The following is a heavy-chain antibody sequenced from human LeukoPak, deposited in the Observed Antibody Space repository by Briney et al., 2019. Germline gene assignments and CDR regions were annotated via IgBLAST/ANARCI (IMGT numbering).Heavy chain of an antibody. D-gene: IGHD5-12*01. CDR1: GYTFTGYY. Sequence: ASVKVSCKASGYTFTGYYMHWVRQAPGQGLEWMGWINPNSGGTNYAQKFQGRVTMTRDTSISTAYMELSRLRSDDTAVYYCARAPAIVATRYCDYWGQGTLVTVSS. CDR2: INPNSGGT. V-gene: IGHV1-2*02. J-gene: IGHJ4*02. CDR3: ARAPAIVATRYCDY.